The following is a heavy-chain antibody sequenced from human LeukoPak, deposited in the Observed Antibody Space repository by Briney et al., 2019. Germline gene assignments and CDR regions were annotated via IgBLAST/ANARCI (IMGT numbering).Heavy chain of an antibody. V-gene: IGHV3-23*01. Sequence: GGSLRLSCAAPGFTFSSYGMSWVRQAPGKGLEWVSAISGSGGSTYYADSVKGRFTISRDNSKNTLYLQMNSLRAEDTAVYYCAKDHGIVVVITNDAFDIWGRGTMVTVSS. CDR2: ISGSGGST. J-gene: IGHJ3*02. CDR3: AKDHGIVVVITNDAFDI. CDR1: GFTFSSYG. D-gene: IGHD3-22*01.